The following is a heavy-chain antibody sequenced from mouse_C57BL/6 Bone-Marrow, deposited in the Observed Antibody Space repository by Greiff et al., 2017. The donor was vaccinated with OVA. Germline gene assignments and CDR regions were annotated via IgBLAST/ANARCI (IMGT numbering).Heavy chain of an antibody. Sequence: QVQLQQPGAELVKPGASVKLSCKASGYTFTSYWMQWVKQRPGQGLEWIGEIDPSDSYTNYNQKFKGKATLTVDTSSSPAYLQLSSLTSEDSAVDDCAAGGGSRRRNYWGQGTSVTVSS. V-gene: IGHV1-50*01. J-gene: IGHJ4*01. CDR2: IDPSDSYT. CDR3: AAGGGSRRRNY. CDR1: GYTFTSYW. D-gene: IGHD1-1*01.